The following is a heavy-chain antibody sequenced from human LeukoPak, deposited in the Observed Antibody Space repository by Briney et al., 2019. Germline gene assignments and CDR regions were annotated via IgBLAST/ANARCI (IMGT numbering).Heavy chain of an antibody. V-gene: IGHV5-51*01. CDR2: IYPGDSDT. J-gene: IGHJ5*02. CDR3: ARSGSSGYYVYNWFDP. D-gene: IGHD3-22*01. Sequence: RGESLKISCKGSGYSFTSYWIGWVRQMPGKGLEWMGIIYPGDSDTRYSPSFQGQVTISADKSISTAYLQWSSLKASDTAMYYCARSGSSGYYVYNWFDPWGQGTLVTVSS. CDR1: GYSFTSYW.